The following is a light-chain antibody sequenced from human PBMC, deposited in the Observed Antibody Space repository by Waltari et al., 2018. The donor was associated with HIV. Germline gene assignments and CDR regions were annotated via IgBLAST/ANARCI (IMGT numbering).Light chain of an antibody. Sequence: SAVTQPASVSGLPGQSITLSFTCDDSDFGLDHFVSWYQQHPDKLPRLIVYDVDSRASGISARFSGSKSGHTASLNISGLRAEDEAHYYCASFTGDNTLLFGGGTKVTVL. CDR3: ASFTGDNTLL. CDR1: DSDFGLDHF. J-gene: IGLJ3*02. CDR2: DVD. V-gene: IGLV2-14*03.